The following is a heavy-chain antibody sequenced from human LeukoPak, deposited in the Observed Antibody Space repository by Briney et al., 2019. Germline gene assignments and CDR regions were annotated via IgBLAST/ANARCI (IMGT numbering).Heavy chain of an antibody. Sequence: GGSLRLSCAASGFTFSSYEMNWVRQAPGKGLELVSYISSSGSTMYYADSVKGRFTISRDNAKNSLYLQMNSLRAEDTAIYYCARGEDYGDYGGLDPWGQGTLVTVSS. CDR1: GFTFSSYE. CDR2: ISSSGSTM. J-gene: IGHJ5*02. V-gene: IGHV3-48*03. CDR3: ARGEDYGDYGGLDP. D-gene: IGHD4-17*01.